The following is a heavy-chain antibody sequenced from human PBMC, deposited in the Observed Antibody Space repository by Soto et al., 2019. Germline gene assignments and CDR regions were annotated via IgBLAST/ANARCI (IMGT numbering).Heavy chain of an antibody. CDR3: TRSTHAMNGGSHYMALDDDLVTGMDV. Sequence: QVQLQESGPRLVRPSGALSLTCSVSGASITSCHWWTWVRQSPGKGLAWIGEISDRGSAYSNPSLKSRVSLSVDKSQNQFSLRLTSVTAADTAIYYCTRSTHAMNGGSHYMALDDDLVTGMDVWGPGTTVTVSS. CDR2: ISDRGSA. CDR1: GASITSCHW. D-gene: IGHD3-16*01. V-gene: IGHV4-4*02. J-gene: IGHJ6*02.